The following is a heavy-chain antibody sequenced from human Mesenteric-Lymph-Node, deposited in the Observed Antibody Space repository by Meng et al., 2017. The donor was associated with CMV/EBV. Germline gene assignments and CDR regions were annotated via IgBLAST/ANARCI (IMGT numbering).Heavy chain of an antibody. Sequence: GGSLRLSCTASGFTFSSFGMHWVRQAPGKGLEWVSGTSGISGSTYYADSVKGRFTISRDNAKNTLFLEMNSLRGEDTAVYYCAKDRDHQLMSYLDHWGQGTLVTVSS. J-gene: IGHJ4*02. D-gene: IGHD2-2*01. CDR1: GFTFSSFG. CDR2: TSGISGST. CDR3: AKDRDHQLMSYLDH. V-gene: IGHV3-23*01.